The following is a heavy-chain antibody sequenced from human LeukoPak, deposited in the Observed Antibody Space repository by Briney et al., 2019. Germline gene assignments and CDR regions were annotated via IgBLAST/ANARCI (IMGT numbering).Heavy chain of an antibody. J-gene: IGHJ3*02. CDR2: IYHSGST. CDR3: AGGSESDAFDI. CDR1: GGSISSGGYS. V-gene: IGHV4-30-2*01. Sequence: PSETLSLTCAVSGGSISSGGYSWSWIRQPPGKGLEWIGYIYHSGSTYYNPSLKSRVTISVDRSKDQFSLKLSSVTAADTAVYYCAGGSESDAFDIWGQGTMVTVSS. D-gene: IGHD2-15*01.